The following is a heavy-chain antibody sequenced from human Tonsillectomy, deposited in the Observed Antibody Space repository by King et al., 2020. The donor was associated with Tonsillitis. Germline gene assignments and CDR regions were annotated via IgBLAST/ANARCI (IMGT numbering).Heavy chain of an antibody. D-gene: IGHD4-17*01. CDR1: GFTFSSYA. CDR2: ISSNGGST. V-gene: IGHV3-64D*06. Sequence: VQLVESGGGLVQPGGSLRLSCSPSGFTFSSYAMHWVRQAPGKGLEYVSAISSNGGSTYYADSVKGRFTISRDNSKNTLYLQMSSLRAEDTAVFYCVKLRGYGEGMLAFPHWGQGTLVTVSS. J-gene: IGHJ1*01. CDR3: VKLRGYGEGMLAFPH.